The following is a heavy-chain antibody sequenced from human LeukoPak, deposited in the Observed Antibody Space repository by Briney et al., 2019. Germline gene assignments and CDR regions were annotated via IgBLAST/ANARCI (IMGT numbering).Heavy chain of an antibody. CDR1: GGSLSGYY. CDR3: ARSMVRGVNWFDP. Sequence: SETLSLTCAVYGGSLSGYYWSWIRQPPGKGLEWIREINHSGSTNYDPSLKSRVTISVDTSKNQFSLKLSSVTAADTAVYYCARSMVRGVNWFDPWGQGTLVTVSS. V-gene: IGHV4-34*01. J-gene: IGHJ5*02. CDR2: INHSGST. D-gene: IGHD3-10*01.